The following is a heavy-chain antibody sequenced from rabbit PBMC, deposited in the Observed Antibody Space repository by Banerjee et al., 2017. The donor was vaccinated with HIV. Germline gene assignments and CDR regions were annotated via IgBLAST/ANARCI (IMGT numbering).Heavy chain of an antibody. D-gene: IGHD4-2*01. V-gene: IGHV1S43*01. CDR2: INISSTIT. Sequence: VRQAPGKGLELIACINISSTITWYASWVNGRFTISRSTSLNTVDLKVTSLTAADTATYFCDRAGSVAYYFVLWGPGTLVTVS. CDR3: DRAGSVAYYFVL. J-gene: IGHJ4*01.